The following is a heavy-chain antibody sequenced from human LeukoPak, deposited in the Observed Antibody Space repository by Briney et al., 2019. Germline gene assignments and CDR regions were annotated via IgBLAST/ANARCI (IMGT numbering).Heavy chain of an antibody. D-gene: IGHD4-17*01. CDR1: GFTFDDYG. CDR3: ARSRTSDYGDSPDY. V-gene: IGHV3-20*04. J-gene: IGHJ4*02. CDR2: INWNGGST. Sequence: GGSLRLSCAASGFTFDDYGMSWVRQAPGKGLEWVSGINWNGGSTGYADSVKGRFTISRDNAKNSLYLQMNSLRAEDTALYYCARSRTSDYGDSPDYWGRGTLVTVSS.